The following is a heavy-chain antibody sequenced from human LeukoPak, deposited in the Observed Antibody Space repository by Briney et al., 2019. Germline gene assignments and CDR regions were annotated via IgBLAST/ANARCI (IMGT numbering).Heavy chain of an antibody. CDR2: FSGSGGNT. CDR3: AKGYNNGRYYFDC. J-gene: IGHJ4*02. CDR1: GFTFSTYA. Sequence: GGSLRLSCAASGFTFSTYAMTWVRQAPGKGLEWVSGFSGSGGNTYYADSVEGRFTISRDDSKNMLYLQMNSLRAEDTAVYYCAKGYNNGRYYFDCWGQGTLVTVSS. D-gene: IGHD6-19*01. V-gene: IGHV3-23*01.